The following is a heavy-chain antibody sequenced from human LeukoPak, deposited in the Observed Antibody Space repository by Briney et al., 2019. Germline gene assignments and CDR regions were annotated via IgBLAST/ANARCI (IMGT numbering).Heavy chain of an antibody. CDR1: GGSIASSSYY. CDR2: IYYRGNT. V-gene: IGHV4-39*07. D-gene: IGHD6-13*01. J-gene: IGHJ5*02. Sequence: PSETLSLTCTVSGGSIASSSYYWGWIRQPPGKGLEWIGSIYYRGNTYYNPSLKSRVTISVDTSKNQFSLKLSSVTAADTAVYYCARGGYSSSWYLVYNWFDPWGQGTLVTVSS. CDR3: ARGGYSSSWYLVYNWFDP.